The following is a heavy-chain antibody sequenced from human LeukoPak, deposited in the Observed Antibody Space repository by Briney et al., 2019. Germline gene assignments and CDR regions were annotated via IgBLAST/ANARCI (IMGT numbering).Heavy chain of an antibody. V-gene: IGHV7-4-1*02. D-gene: IGHD6-13*01. J-gene: IGHJ5*02. CDR2: INTNTGNP. CDR1: GYIFTNYP. Sequence: GASVKVSCKASGYIFTNYPMNWVRQAPGQGLEWMGLINTNTGNPTYAQGLTERFVFSWDTSVSTAYLQITSLKAEDTAVYFCARQVGVAAAGRCFDPWGQGTLVTVSS. CDR3: ARQVGVAAAGRCFDP.